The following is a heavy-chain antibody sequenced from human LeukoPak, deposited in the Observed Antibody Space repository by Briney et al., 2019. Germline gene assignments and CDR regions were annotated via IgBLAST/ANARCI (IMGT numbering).Heavy chain of an antibody. CDR2: IYYSGST. V-gene: IGHV4-59*01. J-gene: IGHJ3*02. CDR1: GGSISSYY. CDR3: ARYIVSYPHDAFDI. D-gene: IGHD1-26*01. Sequence: SETLSLTCTVSGGSISSYYWSWIRQTPGKELEWIGYIYYSGSTSYNPSLKSRVTISVDTSKKQFSLKLSSVTAADTAFYYCARYIVSYPHDAFDIWGQGTMVTVSS.